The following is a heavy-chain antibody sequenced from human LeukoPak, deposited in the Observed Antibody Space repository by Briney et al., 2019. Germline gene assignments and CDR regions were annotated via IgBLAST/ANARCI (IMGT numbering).Heavy chain of an antibody. V-gene: IGHV4-34*01. CDR3: ARRYSSRNFDY. D-gene: IGHD6-13*01. CDR2: INHSGST. CDR1: GGSFSGYY. Sequence: SETLSLTCAVYGGSFSGYYWSWTRQPPGKGLEWIGEINHSGSTNYNPSLESRVTISVDTSKNQFSLKLSSVTAADTAVYYCARRYSSRNFDYWGQGTLVTVSS. J-gene: IGHJ4*02.